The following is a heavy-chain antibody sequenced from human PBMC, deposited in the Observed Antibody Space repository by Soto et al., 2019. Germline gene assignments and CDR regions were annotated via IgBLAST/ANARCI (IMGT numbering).Heavy chain of an antibody. CDR3: ARGQIVAGRHTEYYSYYYGMDV. D-gene: IGHD3-16*02. J-gene: IGHJ6*04. CDR1: GGTFSSYA. CDR2: IIPIFGTA. Sequence: QVQLVQSGAEVKKPGSSVKVSCKASGGTFSSYAISWVRQAPGQGLEWMGGIIPIFGTANYAQKFQRRVTIPADESKSNGNMALSSLESVDTAKYYCARGQIVAGRHTEYYSYYYGMDVWGKGSTFTVCS. V-gene: IGHV1-69*01.